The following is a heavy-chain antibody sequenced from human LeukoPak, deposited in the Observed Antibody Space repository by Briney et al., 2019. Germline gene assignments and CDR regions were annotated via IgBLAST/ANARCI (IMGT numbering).Heavy chain of an antibody. Sequence: PGGSLRLSCAASGFTFSSFSMHWVRQAPGTGLECVAYINNSGNIIYYADSVKGRFAISRDNAKNSVYLQMNSLRDGDTAVYYCVQGYFYYMDVWGKGTTVTVSS. J-gene: IGHJ6*03. CDR1: GFTFSSFS. V-gene: IGHV3-48*02. D-gene: IGHD2-21*01. CDR2: INNSGNII. CDR3: VQGYFYYMDV.